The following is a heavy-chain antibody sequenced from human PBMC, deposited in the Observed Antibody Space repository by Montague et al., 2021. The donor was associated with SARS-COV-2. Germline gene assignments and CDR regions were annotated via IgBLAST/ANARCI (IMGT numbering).Heavy chain of an antibody. V-gene: IGHV2-70*01. CDR3: ARTLHDILTGYYSFDY. D-gene: IGHD3-9*01. J-gene: IGHJ4*02. Sequence: PALVIPTQTLTLTCTFSGFSLSTSGMCVSWIRQPPGKALEWLALIDWDDDKYYSTSLKTRLTISKDTSKNQVVLTMTNMDPVDTATYYCARTLHDILTGYYSFDYWGQGILVTVSS. CDR1: GFSLSTSGMC. CDR2: IDWDDDK.